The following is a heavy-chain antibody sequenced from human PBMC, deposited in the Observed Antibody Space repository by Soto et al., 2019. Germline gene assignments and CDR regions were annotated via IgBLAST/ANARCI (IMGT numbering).Heavy chain of an antibody. CDR2: IIPILGIA. V-gene: IGHV1-69*02. CDR3: ERRDYGDFGSPSGFDY. D-gene: IGHD4-17*01. Sequence: QVQLVQSGAEVKKPGSSVKVSCQASGGTFSSYTISWVRQAPGQGLEWMGRIIPILGIANYAQKFQGRVTSTADKSTSTAYMELSSLRSEDTAVYYCERRDYGDFGSPSGFDYWGQGTLVTVSS. CDR1: GGTFSSYT. J-gene: IGHJ4*02.